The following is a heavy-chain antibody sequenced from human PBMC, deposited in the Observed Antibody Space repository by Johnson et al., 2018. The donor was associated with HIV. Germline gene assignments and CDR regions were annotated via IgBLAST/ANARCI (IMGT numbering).Heavy chain of an antibody. V-gene: IGHV3-15*01. CDR1: GFIFSNAW. Sequence: VQLVESGGGLVKPGGSLRLSCAASGFIFSNAWMTWVRQAPGKGLEWVGRIKGKTDGGTTDYAAPVKGRFTISRDDSKNTLYLQMNSLKTEDTAVYYCTTYSIIHAFDIWGQGTMVTVSS. J-gene: IGHJ3*02. D-gene: IGHD6-13*01. CDR2: IKGKTDGGTT. CDR3: TTYSIIHAFDI.